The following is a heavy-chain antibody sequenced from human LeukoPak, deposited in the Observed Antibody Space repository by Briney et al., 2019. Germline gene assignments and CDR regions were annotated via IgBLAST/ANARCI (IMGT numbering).Heavy chain of an antibody. Sequence: SETLSLTCTVSGGSISNYYLTWIRQPPGKGLEWIGYIYYTGSTNYNPSLKSRVTISVDTSKNQFSLKLTSVITADTAVYYCAREISMTVGGGAFDTWGQGTMVTVSS. J-gene: IGHJ3*02. V-gene: IGHV4-59*01. D-gene: IGHD3-22*01. CDR2: IYYTGST. CDR3: AREISMTVGGGAFDT. CDR1: GGSISNYY.